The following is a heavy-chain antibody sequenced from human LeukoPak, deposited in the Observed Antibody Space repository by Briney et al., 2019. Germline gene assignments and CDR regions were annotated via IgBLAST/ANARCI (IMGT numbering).Heavy chain of an antibody. V-gene: IGHV3-23*01. CDR2: ISGSGGST. CDR3: ARDYYDSSGYAHDY. J-gene: IGHJ4*02. D-gene: IGHD3-22*01. Sequence: PGGSLRLSCAASGFTFSSYAMSWVRQAPGKGLEWVSAISGSGGSTYYAGSVKGRFTISRDNSKNTLYLQMNSLRAEDTAVYYCARDYYDSSGYAHDYWGQGTLVTVSS. CDR1: GFTFSSYA.